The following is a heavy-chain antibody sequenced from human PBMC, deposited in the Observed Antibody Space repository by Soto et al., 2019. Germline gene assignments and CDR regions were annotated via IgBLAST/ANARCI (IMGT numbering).Heavy chain of an antibody. J-gene: IGHJ4*02. Sequence: WETLSLTCTVSGGSISSSSSYWGWIRQPPGKGLEWIGSIHYSGSTYYNPSLKSRVTTSVDTSKNQFSLKLNSVTAAETAVYYCARHTRQGRLDSLDYWGQGTLVTVSS. D-gene: IGHD2-15*01. V-gene: IGHV4-39*01. CDR3: ARHTRQGRLDSLDY. CDR2: IHYSGST. CDR1: GGSISSSSSY.